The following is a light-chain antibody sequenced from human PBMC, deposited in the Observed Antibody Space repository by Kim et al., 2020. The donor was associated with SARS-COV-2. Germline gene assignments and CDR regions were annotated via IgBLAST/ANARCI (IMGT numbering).Light chain of an antibody. CDR1: HSVSGY. Sequence: SLSPGEIATPCCVGMHSVSGYLSCYQQKPGQPPSLLIYDASNRATGIPARFSGRGSRTDFTLTISGLEPEDFACYYYQRRDDWGTFGGGTKVEIK. J-gene: IGKJ4*01. CDR3: QRRDDWGT. V-gene: IGKV3-11*01. CDR2: DAS.